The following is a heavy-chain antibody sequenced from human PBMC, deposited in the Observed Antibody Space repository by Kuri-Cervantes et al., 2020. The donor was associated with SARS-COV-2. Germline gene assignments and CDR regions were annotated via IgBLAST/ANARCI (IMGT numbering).Heavy chain of an antibody. CDR1: GFTFSSYW. V-gene: IGHV3-7*01. CDR2: IKQDGSEK. Sequence: GESLKISCAASGFTFSSYWMSWVRQAPGKGLEWVANIKQDGSEKYYVDSVKGRFTISRGNAKNSLYLQMNSLRAEDTAVYYCARDGGYCTLTTCYSYWYFDLWGRGTLVTVSS. J-gene: IGHJ2*01. D-gene: IGHD2-2*01. CDR3: ARDGGYCTLTTCYSYWYFDL.